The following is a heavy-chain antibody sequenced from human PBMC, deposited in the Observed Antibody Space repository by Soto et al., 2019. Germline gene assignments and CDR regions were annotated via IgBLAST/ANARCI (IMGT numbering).Heavy chain of an antibody. CDR1: GFTFSSYA. D-gene: IGHD6-13*01. CDR3: ARDAPIAAVDY. J-gene: IGHJ4*02. CDR2: ISYDGSNK. V-gene: IGHV3-30-3*01. Sequence: QVQLVESGGGVVQPGRSLRLSCAASGFTFSSYAMHWVRQAPGKGLEWVAVISYDGSNKYYADSVKGRFTISRDNSKNTLYRQMNSLRAEDTAVYYCARDAPIAAVDYWGQGTLVTVSS.